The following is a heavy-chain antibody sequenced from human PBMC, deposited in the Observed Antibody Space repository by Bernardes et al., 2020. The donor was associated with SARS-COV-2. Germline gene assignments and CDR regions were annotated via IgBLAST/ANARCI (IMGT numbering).Heavy chain of an antibody. D-gene: IGHD1-1*01. V-gene: IGHV3-23*01. CDR2: IIENGADT. CDR1: GFSFGTFA. CDR3: AKDYAIVQRRPMGSTQFDN. J-gene: IGHJ4*02. Sequence: SLIRSCVASGFSFGTFAMSWVRQAPGKGLEWVSGIIENGADTYYADSVKGRFTISRDNSKSMVFLQMSRLRVEDTAVYYCAKDYAIVQRRPMGSTQFDNWGQGILVTVSS.